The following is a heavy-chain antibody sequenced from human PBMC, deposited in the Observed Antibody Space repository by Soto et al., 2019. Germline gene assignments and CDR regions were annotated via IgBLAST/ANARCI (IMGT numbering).Heavy chain of an antibody. Sequence: RLSCAASGFTFSNAWMSWVRQAPGKGLGWVGRIKSKTDGGTTDYAAPVKGRFTISRDDSKNTLYLQMNSLKTEDTAVYYCTTDWGQLWLPFDYWGQGTLVTVSS. CDR2: IKSKTDGGTT. J-gene: IGHJ4*02. D-gene: IGHD5-18*01. V-gene: IGHV3-15*01. CDR3: TTDWGQLWLPFDY. CDR1: GFTFSNAW.